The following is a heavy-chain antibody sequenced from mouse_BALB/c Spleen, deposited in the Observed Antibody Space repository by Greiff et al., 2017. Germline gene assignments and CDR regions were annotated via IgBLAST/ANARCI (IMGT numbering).Heavy chain of an antibody. CDR2: IYPSDSYT. Sequence: VQLQQPGAELVRPGASVKLSCKASGYTFTSYWINWVKQRPGQGLEWIGNIYPSDSYTNYNQKFKDKATLTVDKSSSTAYMQLSSPTSEDSAVYYCTRGGDDYDGAWFAYWGQGTLVTVSA. CDR3: TRGGDDYDGAWFAY. D-gene: IGHD2-4*01. J-gene: IGHJ3*01. V-gene: IGHV1-69*02. CDR1: GYTFTSYW.